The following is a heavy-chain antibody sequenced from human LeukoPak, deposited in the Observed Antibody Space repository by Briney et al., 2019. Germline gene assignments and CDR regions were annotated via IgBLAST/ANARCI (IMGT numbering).Heavy chain of an antibody. CDR3: ARARVVGPQFDY. J-gene: IGHJ4*02. CDR2: IYYSGST. V-gene: IGHV4-31*03. Sequence: KSSETLSLTCTVSGGSISSGGYYWSWIRQHPGKGLEWIGYIYYSGSTYYNPSLKSRVTISVDTSKNQFSLKLSSVTAADTAVYYCARARVVGPQFDYWGQGTLVTVSS. D-gene: IGHD2-15*01. CDR1: GGSISSGGYY.